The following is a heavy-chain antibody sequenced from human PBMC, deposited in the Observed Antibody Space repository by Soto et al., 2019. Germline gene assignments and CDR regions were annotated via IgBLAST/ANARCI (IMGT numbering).Heavy chain of an antibody. J-gene: IGHJ2*01. CDR1: GGSISGGVYY. V-gene: IGHV4-30-4*01. CDR3: AREVIPLTTDWYFDL. D-gene: IGHD4-17*01. Sequence: QVQLQESGPGLVKPSETLSLTCTVSGGSISGGVYYWSWIRQPPGKGLEWIGYIYASGSTYYNPSLKSRVTISVDTSNNQFSLRLTSVTAADSAVYCCAREVIPLTTDWYFDLWGRGTLVTVSP. CDR2: IYASGST.